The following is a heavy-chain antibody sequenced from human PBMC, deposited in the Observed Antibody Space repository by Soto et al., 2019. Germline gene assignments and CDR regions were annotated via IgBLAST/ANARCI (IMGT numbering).Heavy chain of an antibody. CDR2: ISGSGGST. V-gene: IGHV3-23*01. CDR3: AKTTYCSGGSCYWAGDAFDI. J-gene: IGHJ3*02. D-gene: IGHD2-15*01. CDR1: EFTVSSCS. Sequence: GGLMRLSGAAGEFTVSSCSMSWVRQAPGKGLEWVSAISGSGGSTYYVDSVKGRFTISRDNSKNTLYLQMNSLRAEDTAVYYCAKTTYCSGGSCYWAGDAFDIWGQGTMVTVSS.